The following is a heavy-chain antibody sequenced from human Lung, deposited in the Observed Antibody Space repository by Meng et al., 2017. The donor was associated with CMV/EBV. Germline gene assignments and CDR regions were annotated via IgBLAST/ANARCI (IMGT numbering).Heavy chain of an antibody. CDR1: GGSMSRTNG. CDR2: IYHSGST. V-gene: IGHV4-4*02. Sequence: PSGPLSRPSAGFGGSMSRTNGWRWVRQPPGKGLEWIGEIYHSGSTNYNPSLKSRVSISVDKSKNQFSLKLSSVTAADTAVYYCARADKVRFDYWGQGTLVTRLL. J-gene: IGHJ4*02. CDR3: ARADKVRFDY.